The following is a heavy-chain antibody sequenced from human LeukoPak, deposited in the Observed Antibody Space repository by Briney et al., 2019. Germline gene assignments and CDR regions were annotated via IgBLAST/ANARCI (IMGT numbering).Heavy chain of an antibody. CDR3: ARAYSSSWYFNWFDP. Sequence: SETLSLTCTVSGYSISSGYYWGWIRQSPGKGLEWIGSIYHSGNTYYNPSLKSRVTISVDTSKNQFSLKLSSVTAADTAAYYCARAYSSSWYFNWFDPWGQGTLVTVSS. J-gene: IGHJ5*02. V-gene: IGHV4-38-2*02. CDR1: GYSISSGYY. D-gene: IGHD6-13*01. CDR2: IYHSGNT.